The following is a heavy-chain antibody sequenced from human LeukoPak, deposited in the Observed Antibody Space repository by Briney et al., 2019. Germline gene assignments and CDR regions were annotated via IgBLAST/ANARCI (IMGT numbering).Heavy chain of an antibody. D-gene: IGHD1-7*01. CDR3: ARGYRSGTMSPFSDY. J-gene: IGHJ4*02. CDR2: IRSKAYGGTT. V-gene: IGHV3-49*04. Sequence: PGGSLRLSCKGSGFTFGDYTVSWVRQAPGKGLQWVSFIRSKAYGGTTEYAASVKGRFTISRDDSKSIAYLQMNSLKTEDTAVYYCARGYRSGTMSPFSDYWGQGTLVTVPS. CDR1: GFTFGDYT.